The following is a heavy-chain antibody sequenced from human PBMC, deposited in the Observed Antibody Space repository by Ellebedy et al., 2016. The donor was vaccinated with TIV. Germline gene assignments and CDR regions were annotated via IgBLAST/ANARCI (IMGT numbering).Heavy chain of an antibody. CDR3: ARDFTTIREVMNPFDY. CDR1: GGSISSSIYY. CDR2: ISFSGTP. Sequence: SETLSLTXTVSGGSISSSIYYWGWIRQPPGKGPEWIGTISFSGTPSYNPSLMSRVTTSIDTSKNQFSLQLNSVTPEDTAVYYCARDFTTIREVMNPFDYWGQGFLVTVSS. D-gene: IGHD3-10*01. J-gene: IGHJ4*02. V-gene: IGHV4-39*07.